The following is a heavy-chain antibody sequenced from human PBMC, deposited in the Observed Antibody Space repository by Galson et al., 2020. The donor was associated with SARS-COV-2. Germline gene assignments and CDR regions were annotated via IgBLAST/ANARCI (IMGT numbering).Heavy chain of an antibody. V-gene: IGHV3-33*01. CDR3: ARDLRFGEFESDY. J-gene: IGHJ4*02. D-gene: IGHD3-10*01. CDR1: GFTFSSYG. Sequence: TGGSLRLSCAASGFTFSSYGMHWVRQAPGKGLEWVAVIWYDGSNKYYADSVKGRFTISRDNSKNTLYLQMNSLRAEDTAVYYCARDLRFGEFESDYWGQGTLVTVSS. CDR2: IWYDGSNK.